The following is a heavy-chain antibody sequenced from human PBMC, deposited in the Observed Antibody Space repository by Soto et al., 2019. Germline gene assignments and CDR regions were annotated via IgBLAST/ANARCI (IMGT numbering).Heavy chain of an antibody. V-gene: IGHV3-74*01. Sequence: EVQLVESGGGLVLPGGSLRLSCAASGFTFSRYWMHWVRQAPGKGLVWVSRISSYGSDTHYADSVKGRFTISRDNAKNTMYLQMNSLRAADTAVYYCASNYAYAEGYYWYGIDVWGQGTMVTVSS. CDR2: ISSYGSDT. D-gene: IGHD3-16*01. J-gene: IGHJ6*02. CDR1: GFTFSRYW. CDR3: ASNYAYAEGYYWYGIDV.